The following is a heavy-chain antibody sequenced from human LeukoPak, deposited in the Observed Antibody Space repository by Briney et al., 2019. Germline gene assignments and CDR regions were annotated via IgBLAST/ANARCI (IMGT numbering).Heavy chain of an antibody. CDR1: GYTFTSYA. Sequence: ASVKVSCKASGYTFTSYAMNWVRQAPGQGLEWMGWINTNTGNPTYAQGFTGRFVFSLDTSVSTAFLQISSLKAEDTAVYYCARVTYSSSSFYWFDPWGQGTLVTVSS. CDR3: ARVTYSSSSFYWFDP. D-gene: IGHD6-6*01. J-gene: IGHJ5*02. V-gene: IGHV7-4-1*02. CDR2: INTNTGNP.